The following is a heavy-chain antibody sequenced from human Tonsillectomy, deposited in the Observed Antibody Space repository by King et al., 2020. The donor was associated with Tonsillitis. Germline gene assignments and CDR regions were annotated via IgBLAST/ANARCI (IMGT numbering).Heavy chain of an antibody. J-gene: IGHJ4*02. D-gene: IGHD3-22*01. CDR2: ISAYSGNT. V-gene: IGHV1-18*01. Sequence: QLVQSGAEVKKPGASVKVSCKASGYIFTSYGISWVRQAPGQGLEWMGWISAYSGNTNYAQKFQGRVTMTTDTSTSTAYMELRSLRSDDTAVNYCARDMNYYDTTGYYYERNYWGQGTLVTVSS. CDR1: GYIFTSYG. CDR3: ARDMNYYDTTGYYYERNY.